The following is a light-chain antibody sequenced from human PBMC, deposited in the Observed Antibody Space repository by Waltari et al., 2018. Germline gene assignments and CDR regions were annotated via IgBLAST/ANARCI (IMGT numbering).Light chain of an antibody. CDR2: EVY. CDR3: SSYAGSNNLGV. J-gene: IGLJ1*01. V-gene: IGLV2-8*01. CDR1: SSDVGGYSY. Sequence: QSALTQPPSASGSPGQSVTISCTGTSSDVGGYSYVSWYHHHPGKAPKLIIYEVYKRPSGVPDRFSGSNSGNTASLTVSGLQAEDEADYYCSSYAGSNNLGVFGTGTKVTVL.